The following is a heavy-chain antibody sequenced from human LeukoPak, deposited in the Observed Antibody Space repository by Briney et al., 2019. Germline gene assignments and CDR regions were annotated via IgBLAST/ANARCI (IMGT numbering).Heavy chain of an antibody. D-gene: IGHD3-22*01. Sequence: SETLSLTCTVSGGSISSYYWSWIRQPAGKGLEWIGRIYTSGSTNYNPSLKSRVTMSVDTSKIQFSLKLSSVTAADTAVYYCAREWGYDSSGYYYYFDYWGQGTLVTVSS. J-gene: IGHJ4*02. CDR3: AREWGYDSSGYYYYFDY. V-gene: IGHV4-4*07. CDR1: GGSISSYY. CDR2: IYTSGST.